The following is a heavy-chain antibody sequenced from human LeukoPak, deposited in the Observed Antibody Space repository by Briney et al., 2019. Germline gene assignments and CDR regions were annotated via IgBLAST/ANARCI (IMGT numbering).Heavy chain of an antibody. CDR1: GYTFTGYY. D-gene: IGHD4-23*01. J-gene: IGHJ5*02. Sequence: ASVKVSCKASGYTFTGYYMHWVRQAPGQGLEWMGWINPNSGGTNYAQKFQGRVTMTRDTSTSTVYMELSSLRSEDTAVYYCARDGGGNFDPWGQGTLVTVSS. CDR2: INPNSGGT. CDR3: ARDGGGNFDP. V-gene: IGHV1-2*02.